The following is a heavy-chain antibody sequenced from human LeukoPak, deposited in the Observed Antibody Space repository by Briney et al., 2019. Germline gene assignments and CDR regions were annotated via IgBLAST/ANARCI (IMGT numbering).Heavy chain of an antibody. CDR2: FDPEDGET. Sequence: ASEKVSCKVSGYTLTELSMHWVRQAPGKGLEWMGGFDPEDGETIYAQKFQGRVTMTEDTSTDTAYMELSSLRSEDTAVYYCATRMLAYCGGDCSRGFDYWGQGTLVTVSS. CDR1: GYTLTELS. V-gene: IGHV1-24*01. CDR3: ATRMLAYCGGDCSRGFDY. J-gene: IGHJ4*02. D-gene: IGHD2-21*02.